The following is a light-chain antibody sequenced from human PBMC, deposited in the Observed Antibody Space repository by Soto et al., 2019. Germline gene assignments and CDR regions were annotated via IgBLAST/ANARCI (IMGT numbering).Light chain of an antibody. CDR2: GAS. CDR3: QQYGSSPRYT. CDR1: QSVSSSY. J-gene: IGKJ2*01. Sequence: EIVLTQSPGTLSLSPGERATLSCRASQSVSSSYLAWYQQKPGQAPRLLIYGASSRATGIPDRCSGSGSGTDITLTISRLEPEDFAVYYCQQYGSSPRYTFRQRTKLEIK. V-gene: IGKV3-20*01.